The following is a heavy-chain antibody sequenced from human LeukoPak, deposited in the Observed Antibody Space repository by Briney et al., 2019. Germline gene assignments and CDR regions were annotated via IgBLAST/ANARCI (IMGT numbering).Heavy chain of an antibody. CDR1: GFTVSSNY. CDR2: INSDGSST. CDR3: ARDCSGGSCYVDPDYGDYNWCFDL. Sequence: PGGSLRLSCAASGFTVSSNYMSWVRQAPGKGLVWVSRINSDGSSTSYADSVKGRFTISRDNAKNTLYLQMNSLRAEDTAVYYCARDCSGGSCYVDPDYGDYNWCFDLWGRGTLVTVSS. D-gene: IGHD2-15*01. V-gene: IGHV3-74*01. J-gene: IGHJ2*01.